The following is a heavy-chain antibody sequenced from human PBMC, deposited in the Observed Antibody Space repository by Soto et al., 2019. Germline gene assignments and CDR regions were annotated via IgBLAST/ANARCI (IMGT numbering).Heavy chain of an antibody. CDR3: ASAGALPGSDWGD. Sequence: QVQLQESGPGLVKPSETLSLTCTVSGDSMNPYYSSWIRQPPGKGLEWIGSIYFSGSTHFNTSLKGRDTLSSDTSQRKFLLQLTCVTVADAASNYCASAGALPGSDWGDWCRGTLVTVPS. V-gene: IGHV4-59*01. CDR1: GDSMNPYY. J-gene: IGHJ4*02. D-gene: IGHD7-27*01. CDR2: IYFSGST.